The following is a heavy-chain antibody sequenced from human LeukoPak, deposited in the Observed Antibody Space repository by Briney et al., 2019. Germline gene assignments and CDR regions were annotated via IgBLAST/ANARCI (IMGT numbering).Heavy chain of an antibody. J-gene: IGHJ4*02. V-gene: IGHV3-7*01. CDR1: GFTFSNYW. CDR2: MNEYGSEK. Sequence: GGSLTLSCAASGFTFSNYWINWVRQAPGKGLEGVANMNEYGSEKYYVASVRGRFTISRDNAENSLFLHMNSLRVEDTAVYRCARVLYGSRVNVIDSWGPGTLVTVSS. CDR3: ARVLYGSRVNVIDS. D-gene: IGHD2-2*01.